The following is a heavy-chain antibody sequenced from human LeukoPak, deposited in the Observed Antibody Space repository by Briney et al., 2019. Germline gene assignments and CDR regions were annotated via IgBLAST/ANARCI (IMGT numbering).Heavy chain of an antibody. J-gene: IGHJ4*02. CDR2: MNPNSGNT. V-gene: IGHV1-8*03. Sequence: ASVRVSCTSSGYTFTNYDINWVRQAPGHGLEWVGYMNPNSGNTVYAQKFQGRVTISRDTSIIYMELSSLRSEDTAMYYCVREGLDYWGQGTLVTVSS. D-gene: IGHD3/OR15-3a*01. CDR3: VREGLDY. CDR1: GYTFTNYD.